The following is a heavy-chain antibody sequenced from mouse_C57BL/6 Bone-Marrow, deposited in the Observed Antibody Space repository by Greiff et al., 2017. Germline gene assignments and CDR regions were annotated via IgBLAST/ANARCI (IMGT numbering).Heavy chain of an antibody. CDR2: ILPGSGST. D-gene: IGHD1-1*01. CDR1: GYTFTGYW. CDR3: ASYGKGFDY. J-gene: IGHJ2*01. V-gene: IGHV1-9*01. Sequence: VQLQESGAELMKPGASVKLSCKATGYTFTGYWIEWVKQRPGHGLEWIGEILPGSGSTNYNEKFKGKATFTADTYSNTAYMQLISLTTEDSAIYYCASYGKGFDYWGQGTTLTVSS.